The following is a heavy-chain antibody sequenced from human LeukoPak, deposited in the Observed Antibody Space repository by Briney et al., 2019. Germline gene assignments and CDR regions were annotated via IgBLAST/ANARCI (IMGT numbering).Heavy chain of an antibody. V-gene: IGHV1-18*01. J-gene: IGHJ4*02. Sequence: ASVKVSCKASGGTFSSYAISWVRQAPGQGLEWMGWISAYNGNTNYAQKLQGRVTMTTDTSTSTAYMELRSLRSDDTAVYYCARDRYYYGSGSYTYWGQGTLVTVSS. D-gene: IGHD3-10*01. CDR1: GGTFSSYA. CDR2: ISAYNGNT. CDR3: ARDRYYYGSGSYTY.